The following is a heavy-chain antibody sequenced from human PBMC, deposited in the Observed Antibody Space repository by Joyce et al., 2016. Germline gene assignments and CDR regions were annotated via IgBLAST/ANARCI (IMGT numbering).Heavy chain of an antibody. CDR1: GFTVSNNY. D-gene: IGHD5-18*01. V-gene: IGHV3-53*01. CDR2: IYSGGST. J-gene: IGHJ4*02. CDR3: ATSPESNT. Sequence: EVHLVESGGGLIQPGGSLRLSCAASGFTVSNNYMRWVRQAPGQGLEWVSLIYSGGSTYYADSVEGRFTSSRDNARNTLYLQMSSLSAEDTAVYYCATSPESNTWGQGTLVTVSS.